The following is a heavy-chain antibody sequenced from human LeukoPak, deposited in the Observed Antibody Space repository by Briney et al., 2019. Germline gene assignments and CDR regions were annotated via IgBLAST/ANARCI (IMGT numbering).Heavy chain of an antibody. D-gene: IGHD4-4*01. Sequence: ASVKVSCKASGYTFTSYGISWVRQAPGQGLAWMGWISAYNGNTNYAQKLQGRVTMTTDTSTSTAYMELRSLRSDDTAVYYCARDRYYSNFKSYYYYGMDVWGQGTTVTVSS. CDR3: ARDRYYSNFKSYYYYGMDV. CDR2: ISAYNGNT. V-gene: IGHV1-18*01. J-gene: IGHJ6*02. CDR1: GYTFTSYG.